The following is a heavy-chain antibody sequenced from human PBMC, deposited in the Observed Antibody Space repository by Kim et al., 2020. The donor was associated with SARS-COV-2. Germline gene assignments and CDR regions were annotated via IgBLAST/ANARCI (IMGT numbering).Heavy chain of an antibody. D-gene: IGHD2-8*01. CDR3: ARDSTSGAFDY. V-gene: IGHV3-7*01. Sequence: KYYVNSVKGRFTISRDNAKNSLYLQMTSLRAEDTAVYYCARDSTSGAFDYWGQGTLVTVSS. CDR2: K. J-gene: IGHJ4*02.